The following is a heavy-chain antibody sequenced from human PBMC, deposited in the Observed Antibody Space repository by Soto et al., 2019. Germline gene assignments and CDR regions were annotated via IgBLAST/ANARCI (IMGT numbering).Heavy chain of an antibody. CDR3: AKDQLRIAVAGYFDY. D-gene: IGHD6-19*01. Sequence: PGGSLRLSCAASGFTFSSYGMHWVRQAPGKGLEWVAVISYDGSNKYYADSVKGRFTISRDNSKNTLYLQMNSLRAEDTAVYYCAKDQLRIAVAGYFDYWGQGTLVTVSS. V-gene: IGHV3-30*18. J-gene: IGHJ4*02. CDR2: ISYDGSNK. CDR1: GFTFSSYG.